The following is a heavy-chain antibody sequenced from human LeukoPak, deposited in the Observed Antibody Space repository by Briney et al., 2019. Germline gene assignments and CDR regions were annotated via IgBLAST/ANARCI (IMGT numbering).Heavy chain of an antibody. J-gene: IGHJ6*02. V-gene: IGHV3-30-3*01. CDR2: IACDGTNI. CDR1: RFTFSSYW. CDR3: AREPYDISGYGMDV. D-gene: IGHD3-22*01. Sequence: PGGSLRLSCAASRFTFSSYWMHWVRQAPGKGLEWVATIACDGTNIFYADSVRGRFTISRDNSKSALFLEMNSLRGEDTAVYYCAREPYDISGYGMDVWGQGTMVTVSS.